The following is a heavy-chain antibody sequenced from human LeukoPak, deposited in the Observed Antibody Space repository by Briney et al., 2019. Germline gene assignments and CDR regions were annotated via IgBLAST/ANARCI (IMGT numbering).Heavy chain of an antibody. V-gene: IGHV3-21*01. CDR2: ISSSSSYI. J-gene: IGHJ4*02. D-gene: IGHD3-10*01. CDR3: ARVAILYGSGSYFDY. CDR1: GFTFSSYS. Sequence: GGSLRLSCAASGFTFSSYSMTWVRQAPGKGLEWVSSISSSSSYIYYADSVKGRFTISRDNAKNSLYLQMNSLRAEDTAVYYCARVAILYGSGSYFDYWGQGTLVTVSS.